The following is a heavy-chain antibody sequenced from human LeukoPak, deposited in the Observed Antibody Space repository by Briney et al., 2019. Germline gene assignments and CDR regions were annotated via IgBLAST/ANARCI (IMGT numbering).Heavy chain of an antibody. CDR3: ASGYCGGDCYDYYYYGMDV. V-gene: IGHV1-46*01. D-gene: IGHD2-21*02. CDR1: GYTFTSYH. J-gene: IGHJ6*02. Sequence: GASVTVSCKASGYTFTSYHMHWVRQAPGQGLEWMGIINPSGGSTSYAQKFQGRVTMTRDTSTSTVYMELSSLRSEDTAVYYCASGYCGGDCYDYYYYGMDVWGQGTTVTVSS. CDR2: INPSGGST.